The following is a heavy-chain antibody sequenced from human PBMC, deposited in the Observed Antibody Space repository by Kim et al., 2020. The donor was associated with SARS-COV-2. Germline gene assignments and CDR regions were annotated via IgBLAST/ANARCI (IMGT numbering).Heavy chain of an antibody. V-gene: IGHV4-61*01. CDR1: DDSVSSSNFY. CDR3: ARGDVITASTFRFFAMDV. CDR2: IYDSGRT. D-gene: IGHD1-20*01. Sequence: SETLFLTCTASDDSVSSSNFYWSWIRQAPGKGLEWIGSIYDSGRTDFSASLRGRAAISLGSSTFTSQFSLKLTSVTAADTGVYYCARGDVITASTFRFFAMDVWGQGTTVVVSS. J-gene: IGHJ6*02.